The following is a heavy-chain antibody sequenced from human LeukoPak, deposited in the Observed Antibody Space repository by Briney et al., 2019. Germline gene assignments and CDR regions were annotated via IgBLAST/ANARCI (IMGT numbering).Heavy chain of an antibody. CDR2: IYSGGST. J-gene: IGHJ6*02. V-gene: IGHV3-66*01. CDR1: GFAVSSNY. Sequence: GGSLRLSCAASGFAVSSNYMSWVRQAPGKGLEWVSVIYSGGSTYYADSVKGRFTISRDNSKNTLYLQMNSLRAEDTAVYYCARDSGSGSYLDGYYYGMDVWGQGTTVTVSS. D-gene: IGHD3-10*01. CDR3: ARDSGSGSYLDGYYYGMDV.